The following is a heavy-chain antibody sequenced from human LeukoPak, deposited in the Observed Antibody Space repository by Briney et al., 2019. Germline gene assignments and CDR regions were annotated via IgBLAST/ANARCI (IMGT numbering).Heavy chain of an antibody. J-gene: IGHJ4*02. CDR1: GYTFTSYA. CDR2: INAGNGNT. D-gene: IGHD3-3*01. Sequence: GASVKVSCKASGYTFTSYAMHWVRQAPGQRLEWMGWINAGNGNTKYSQEFQGRVTITRDTSASTAYMELSSLRSEDMAVYYCARYYVEGRCFDYWGQGTLVTVSS. CDR3: ARYYVEGRCFDY. V-gene: IGHV1-3*03.